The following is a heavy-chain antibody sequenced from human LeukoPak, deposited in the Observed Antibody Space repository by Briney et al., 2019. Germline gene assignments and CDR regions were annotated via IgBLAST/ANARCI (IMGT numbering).Heavy chain of an antibody. J-gene: IGHJ4*02. Sequence: GGSLRLSCAASGFTFTTYWISWVRQAPGKGLEWVANINQDGSEKYFVDSVKGRFTISRDNAKNSLYLQMNSLRAGDTAVYYCARDPDYYDSSGYRPPTDYWGQGTLVTVSS. V-gene: IGHV3-7*01. CDR1: GFTFTTYW. CDR3: ARDPDYYDSSGYRPPTDY. D-gene: IGHD3-22*01. CDR2: INQDGSEK.